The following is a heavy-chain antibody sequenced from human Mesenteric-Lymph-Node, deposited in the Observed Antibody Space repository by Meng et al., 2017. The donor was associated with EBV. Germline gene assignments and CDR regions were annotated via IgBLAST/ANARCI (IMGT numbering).Heavy chain of an antibody. CDR3: ATVGDYGDYVGLDN. CDR2: IFHTGST. J-gene: IGHJ4*02. D-gene: IGHD4-17*01. Sequence: VRVQDAPPGAGTSWGPLSPQGDLAGGSISSTKWWGWVRQPPGKGLEWIGEIFHTGSTNYNPSLKSRLTMSVDKSKNQLSLKLTSVTAADTAVYYCATVGDYGDYVGLDNWGQGTLVTVSS. V-gene: IGHV4-4*02. CDR1: GGSISSTKW.